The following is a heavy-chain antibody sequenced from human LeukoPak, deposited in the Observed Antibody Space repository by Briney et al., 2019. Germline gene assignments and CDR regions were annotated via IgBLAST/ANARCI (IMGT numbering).Heavy chain of an antibody. V-gene: IGHV3-66*01. Sequence: GGSLRLSCAASGFTVSSNYMSWVRQAPGKGLEWVSVIYSGGSTYYADSVKGRFTISRDNSKNTLYLQMNSLRAEDTAVYYCARAGATTRPNDYWGQGTLVTVSS. CDR3: ARAGATTRPNDY. D-gene: IGHD1-26*01. CDR1: GFTVSSNY. CDR2: IYSGGST. J-gene: IGHJ4*02.